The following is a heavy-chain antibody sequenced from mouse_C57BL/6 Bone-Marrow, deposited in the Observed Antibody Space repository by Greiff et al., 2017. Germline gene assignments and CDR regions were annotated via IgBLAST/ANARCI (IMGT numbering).Heavy chain of an antibody. Sequence: QVQLQQPGAELVKPGASVKMSCKASGYTFTSYWITWVKQRPGQGLEWIGDIYPGSGSTNYNEKFKSKATLTVDTSASTAYMQLSSLTSEDSAVSYCARSGGLRRSRDYWGQGTTLTVSS. D-gene: IGHD2-2*01. CDR2: IYPGSGST. J-gene: IGHJ2*01. CDR3: ARSGGLRRSRDY. CDR1: GYTFTSYW. V-gene: IGHV1-55*01.